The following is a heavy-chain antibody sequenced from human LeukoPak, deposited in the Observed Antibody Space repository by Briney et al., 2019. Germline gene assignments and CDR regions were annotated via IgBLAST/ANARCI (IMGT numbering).Heavy chain of an antibody. CDR1: GYTFTSYD. CDR2: MNPNSGNT. J-gene: IGHJ5*02. V-gene: IGHV1-8*01. D-gene: IGHD3-3*01. Sequence: ASVKVSCKASGYTFTSYDINWVRQAIGQGLEWMGWMNPNSGNTGYAQKFQGRVTMTRSTSISTAYMELSSLRSEDTAVYYCARGNYDFWSGCYTGEDWFDPWGQGTLVTVSS. CDR3: ARGNYDFWSGCYTGEDWFDP.